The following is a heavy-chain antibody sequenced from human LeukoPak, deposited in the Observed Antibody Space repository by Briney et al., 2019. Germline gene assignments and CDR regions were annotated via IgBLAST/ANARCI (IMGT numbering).Heavy chain of an antibody. CDR3: TRELLSLHQGLDS. V-gene: IGHV3-21*06. J-gene: IGHJ5*01. CDR2: V. D-gene: IGHD2/OR15-2a*01. Sequence: GGSLRLSCAASGFTFSGHTMNWVRQAPGKGLEWVACVRGRFTVSRDNAGNSLSLQMDSLRAEDTAVYYCTRELLSLHQGLDSWGQGTLVTVSS. CDR1: GFTFSGHT.